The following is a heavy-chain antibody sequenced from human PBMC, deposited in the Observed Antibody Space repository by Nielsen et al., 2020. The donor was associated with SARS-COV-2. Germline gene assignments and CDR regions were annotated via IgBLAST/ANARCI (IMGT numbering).Heavy chain of an antibody. J-gene: IGHJ1*01. Sequence: GGSLRLSCAASGFTVSSNYMTWVRQAPGKGLEWVSVIYSGGSTYYADSVKGRFTISRDNSKNTLYLQMNSLIAEDTAVYYCARVTIFGVVPHWGQGTLVTVSS. CDR1: GFTVSSNY. D-gene: IGHD3-3*01. CDR2: IYSGGST. V-gene: IGHV3-66*01. CDR3: ARVTIFGVVPH.